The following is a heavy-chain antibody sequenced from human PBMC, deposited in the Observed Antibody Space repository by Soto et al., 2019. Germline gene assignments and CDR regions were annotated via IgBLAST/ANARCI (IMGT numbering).Heavy chain of an antibody. Sequence: EVQLVESGGGLVKPGGSLRLSCEASGFTLSSYSMNWVRQAPGKGLEWVSSISSSSSYIYYADSVKGRFTISRDNAKNSLYLQMNSLRAEDTAVYYCARVPGDYGGYWGQGTLVTVSS. V-gene: IGHV3-21*01. CDR2: ISSSSSYI. CDR3: ARVPGDYGGY. J-gene: IGHJ4*02. D-gene: IGHD4-17*01. CDR1: GFTLSSYS.